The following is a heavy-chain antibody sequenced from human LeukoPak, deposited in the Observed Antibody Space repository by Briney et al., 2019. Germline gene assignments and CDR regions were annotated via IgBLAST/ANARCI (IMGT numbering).Heavy chain of an antibody. V-gene: IGHV3-30*04. CDR2: ISYDGSNK. CDR3: ARGRTGLDDYGDYGVFDY. Sequence: GGSLRLSCAASGFTFSSYAMHWVRQAPGKGLEWVAVISYDGSNKYYADSVKGRFTISRDNSKNTLYLQMNSLRSEDTAVYYCARGRTGLDDYGDYGVFDYWGQGTLVTVSS. J-gene: IGHJ4*02. D-gene: IGHD4-17*01. CDR1: GFTFSSYA.